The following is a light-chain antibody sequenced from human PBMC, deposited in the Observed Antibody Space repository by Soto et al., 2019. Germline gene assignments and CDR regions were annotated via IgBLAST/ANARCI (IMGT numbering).Light chain of an antibody. J-gene: IGLJ1*01. CDR2: QDY. V-gene: IGLV3-1*01. Sequence: SYELTQPPSVSVSPGQTASITCSGDKLGNKYACWYQQKPGQSPVLVIYQDYKRPSGIPERFSGSNSGNTATLTNSGTQAMDEADYYCQAWDSSTAAYVFGTGTKLTVL. CDR1: KLGNKY. CDR3: QAWDSSTAAYV.